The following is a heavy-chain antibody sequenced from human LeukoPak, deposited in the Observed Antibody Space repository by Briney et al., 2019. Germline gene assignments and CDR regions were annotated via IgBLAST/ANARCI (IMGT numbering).Heavy chain of an antibody. D-gene: IGHD3-22*01. CDR1: GFTFSNFA. CDR2: ISGSGLST. V-gene: IGHV3-23*01. J-gene: IGHJ4*02. CDR3: AKRGGFDSSGYYQPPEDY. Sequence: QSGGSLRLSCVASGFTFSNFAISWVRQAPGKGLEWVSAISGSGLSTYYADSVKGRFTISRDNSKNPVYLHMNGLSAEDAAVYYCAKRGGFDSSGYYQPPEDYWGQGTLVTVSS.